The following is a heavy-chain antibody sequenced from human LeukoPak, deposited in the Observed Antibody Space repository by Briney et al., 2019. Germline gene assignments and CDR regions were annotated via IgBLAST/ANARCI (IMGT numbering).Heavy chain of an antibody. Sequence: GGPLRLSCAASGFTFSGYWVTWVRQAPGKGLEWVANINPAASEKYYVGSVKGRFTISRDNAKNSLYLQMNSLRAEDTAVYYCASYYYGSGTSLGYWGQGTLVTVSS. D-gene: IGHD3-10*01. V-gene: IGHV3-7*01. CDR1: GFTFSGYW. CDR3: ASYYYGSGTSLGY. J-gene: IGHJ4*02. CDR2: INPAASEK.